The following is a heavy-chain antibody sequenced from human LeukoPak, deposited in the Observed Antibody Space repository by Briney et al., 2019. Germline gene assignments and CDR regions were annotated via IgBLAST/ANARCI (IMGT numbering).Heavy chain of an antibody. Sequence: SETLSPTCTVSGGSISSYYWSWIRQPPGKGMEWIGYIYYSGSTNYNPSLKSRVTISVDTSKNQFSLKLSSVTAADTAVYYCARRGSSWARGALDYWGQGTLVTVSS. CDR2: IYYSGST. J-gene: IGHJ4*02. V-gene: IGHV4-59*08. CDR1: GGSISSYY. D-gene: IGHD6-13*01. CDR3: ARRGSSWARGALDY.